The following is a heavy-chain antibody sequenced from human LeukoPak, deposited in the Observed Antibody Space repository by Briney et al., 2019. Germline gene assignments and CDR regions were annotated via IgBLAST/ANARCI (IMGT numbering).Heavy chain of an antibody. Sequence: PSETLSLTCTVSGVTSSRSSWSWAWQPPGKGLEWIGYIYYSGSTNYNPSLKSRVTISVDTSKDQFSLKLSSVTAADTAVYYCARLGSGWFHCHYWPQGTLVTVSS. CDR1: GVTSSRSS. J-gene: IGHJ4*02. V-gene: IGHV4-59*08. D-gene: IGHD6-13*01. CDR2: IYYSGST. CDR3: ARLGSGWFHCHY.